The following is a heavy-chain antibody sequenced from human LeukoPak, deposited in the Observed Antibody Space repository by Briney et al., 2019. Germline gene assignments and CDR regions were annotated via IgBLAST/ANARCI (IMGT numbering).Heavy chain of an antibody. V-gene: IGHV3-30*03. D-gene: IGHD5-18*01. CDR3: ARGGYAHYYGMDV. CDR2: ISYDGSNK. J-gene: IGHJ6*02. Sequence: GGSLRLSCAASGFTFSSYGMHWVRQAPGKGLEWVAVISYDGSNKYCADSVKGRFTISRDNSKNTLYLQMNSLRAEDTAVYYCARGGYAHYYGMDVWGQGTTVTVSS. CDR1: GFTFSSYG.